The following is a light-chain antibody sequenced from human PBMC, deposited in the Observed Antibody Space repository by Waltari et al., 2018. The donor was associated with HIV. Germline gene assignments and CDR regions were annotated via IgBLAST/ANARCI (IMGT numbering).Light chain of an antibody. J-gene: IGLJ2*01. CDR3: ASHAGSKDV. Sequence: QSALTQPPSASGSPGQSVTISCTGTSSDIGAYNYVSWFQQHPGKAPNLMIYYVTKRPSGVPDRFSGSKSGNTASLTVSGLQAEDEADYYCASHAGSKDVFGGGTRLTVL. CDR1: SSDIGAYNY. CDR2: YVT. V-gene: IGLV2-8*01.